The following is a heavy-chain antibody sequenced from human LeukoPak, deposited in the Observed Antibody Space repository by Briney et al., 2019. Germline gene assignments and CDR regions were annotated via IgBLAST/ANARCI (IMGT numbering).Heavy chain of an antibody. Sequence: GGSLRLPCTASGFSFSGHWMHWARHLPGKGLVWVSRISPTGSTTSYADSVKGRFTVSRDNAKNTLYLQVNNLRAEDTAVYYCARGPNSNWSGLDFWGQGTLLTVSS. CDR1: GFSFSGHW. CDR3: ARGPNSNWSGLDF. V-gene: IGHV3-74*01. J-gene: IGHJ4*02. D-gene: IGHD6-6*01. CDR2: ISPTGSTT.